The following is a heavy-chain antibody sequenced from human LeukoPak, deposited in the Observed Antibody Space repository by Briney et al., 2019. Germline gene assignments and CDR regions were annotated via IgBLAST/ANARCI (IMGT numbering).Heavy chain of an antibody. V-gene: IGHV3-21*01. Sequence: PGGSLRLSCAASGFTFSSYGMHWVRQAPGKGLEWVSSISSSSSYIYYADSVKGRFTISRDNAKNSLYLQMNSLRAEDTAVYYCARDRTVGPLWFGESHIDYWGQGTLVTVSS. J-gene: IGHJ4*02. CDR2: ISSSSSYI. CDR3: ARDRTVGPLWFGESHIDY. CDR1: GFTFSSYG. D-gene: IGHD3-10*01.